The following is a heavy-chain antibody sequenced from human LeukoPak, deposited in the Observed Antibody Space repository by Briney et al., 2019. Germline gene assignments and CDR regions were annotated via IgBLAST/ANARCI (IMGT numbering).Heavy chain of an antibody. CDR3: ARWQHLAHAGDY. D-gene: IGHD3-10*01. J-gene: IGHJ4*02. Sequence: PGGSLRLSCAVSGFTFSTKSMNWVRQAPGKGLEWVSYITADSGTTYYADSVKGRFTISRDNAKNSLDLQMNSLSAEDTAVYYCARWQHLAHAGDYWGQGTLVTVSS. CDR1: GFTFSTKS. V-gene: IGHV3-48*01. CDR2: ITADSGTT.